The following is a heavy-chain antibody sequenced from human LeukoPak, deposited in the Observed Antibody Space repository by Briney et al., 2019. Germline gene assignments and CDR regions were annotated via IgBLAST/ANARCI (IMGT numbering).Heavy chain of an antibody. CDR1: GFTFSGSA. CDR2: IRSKANSYAT. D-gene: IGHD3-22*01. CDR3: TRREYYDSSGYRDY. V-gene: IGHV3-73*01. J-gene: IGHJ4*02. Sequence: GGSLRLSCAASGFTFSGSAMHWVRQASGKGLEWVGRIRSKANSYATAYAASVKGRFTISRDDSKNTAHLQMNSLKTEDTAVYYCTRREYYDSSGYRDYWGQGTLVTVSS.